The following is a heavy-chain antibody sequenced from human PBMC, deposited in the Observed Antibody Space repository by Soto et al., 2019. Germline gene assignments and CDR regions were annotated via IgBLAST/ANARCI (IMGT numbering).Heavy chain of an antibody. J-gene: IGHJ6*02. CDR3: ARDGGGAYIYYYYYGMDV. CDR1: GYTFTSYA. D-gene: IGHD2-21*01. Sequence: GASVKVSCTASGYTFTSYAMHWVRQAPGQRLEWMGWINAGNGNTKYSQKFQGRVTITRDTSASTAYMELSSLRSEDTAVYYCARDGGGAYIYYYYYGMDVWGQGTTVTVSS. V-gene: IGHV1-3*01. CDR2: INAGNGNT.